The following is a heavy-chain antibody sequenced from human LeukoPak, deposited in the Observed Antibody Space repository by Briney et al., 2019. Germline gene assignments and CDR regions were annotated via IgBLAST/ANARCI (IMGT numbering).Heavy chain of an antibody. J-gene: IGHJ6*01. Sequence: GGSLTLTCAASGFTFSDYWMSWVRQAPGKGLEWVANIKQDGSEKYYVDSVKARFTISRDNAKNSLYLQMNSLRAEDTAVYYCARDRGGSGLNEFAGWG. V-gene: IGHV3-7*01. CDR1: GFTFSDYW. CDR2: IKQDGSEK. CDR3: ARDRGGSGLNEFAG. D-gene: IGHD6-19*01.